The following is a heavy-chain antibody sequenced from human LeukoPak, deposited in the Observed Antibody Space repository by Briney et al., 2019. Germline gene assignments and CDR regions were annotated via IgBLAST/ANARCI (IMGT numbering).Heavy chain of an antibody. Sequence: SETLSLTCTVSGGSISNYYWSWIRQPPGNGLEWIGYISYSGSTSYNPSLQSRVTISVDTSKNEFSLKLSSVTAADTAVYYCARDTAYTDYWGQGALATVSS. CDR3: ARDTAYTDY. D-gene: IGHD4-11*01. CDR2: ISYSGST. CDR1: GGSISNYY. J-gene: IGHJ4*02. V-gene: IGHV4-59*01.